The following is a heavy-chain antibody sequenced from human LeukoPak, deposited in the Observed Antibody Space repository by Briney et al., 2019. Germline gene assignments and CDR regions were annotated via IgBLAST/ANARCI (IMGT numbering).Heavy chain of an antibody. D-gene: IGHD5-24*01. CDR2: INNSGST. V-gene: IGHV4-34*01. J-gene: IGHJ4*02. Sequence: SETLSLTCAVYGGSFSDYYWSWIRQPPGKGLEWIGEINNSGSTNYNPSLKSRVTISVDTSKNQFSLKVSSVTAADTAVYYCARDAYKLFDYWGPGTLVTVFS. CDR1: GGSFSDYY. CDR3: ARDAYKLFDY.